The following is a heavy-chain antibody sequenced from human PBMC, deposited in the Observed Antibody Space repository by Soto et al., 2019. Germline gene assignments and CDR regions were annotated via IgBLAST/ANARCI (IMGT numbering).Heavy chain of an antibody. V-gene: IGHV3-15*01. CDR1: GLDLSHPW. CDR2: IKSKTDGGTA. D-gene: IGHD3-9*01. CDR3: TTGVYYDILTGYRTVAY. Sequence: EVQLVESGGGLVKPGGSLRLSCAASGLDLSHPWMTWVRQAAGKGLEWVARIKSKTDGGTADYAAPVKGRFSISRDDSKNTVDLQMNSLKTEDTAVYYCTTGVYYDILTGYRTVAYWGQGTPVTVSS. J-gene: IGHJ4*02.